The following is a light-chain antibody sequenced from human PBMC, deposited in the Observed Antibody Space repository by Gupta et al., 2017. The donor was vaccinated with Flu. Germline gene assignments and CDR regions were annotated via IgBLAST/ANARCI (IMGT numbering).Light chain of an antibody. V-gene: IGLV3-19*01. Sequence: VRTTCKGDSLRSYYASWYRQKPGQAPVLVFYGKNNRPSGIPDRFSSSSSGNTGSLTITGAQAEDEADYYCNSRDTSGNHPVIFGGGTKLTVL. CDR2: GKN. CDR1: SLRSYY. J-gene: IGLJ2*01. CDR3: NSRDTSGNHPVI.